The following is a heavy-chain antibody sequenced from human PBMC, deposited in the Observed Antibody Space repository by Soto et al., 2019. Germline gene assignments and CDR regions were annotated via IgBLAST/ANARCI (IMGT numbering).Heavy chain of an antibody. J-gene: IGHJ5*02. CDR1: GYTFTSYD. CDR3: ARSDGDNLNWFDP. D-gene: IGHD1-1*01. V-gene: IGHV1-8*01. CDR2: MNPNSANT. Sequence: QVQLVQSGAEVKKPGASVKVSCKASGYTFTSYDINWVRQATGQGLEWMGWMNPNSANTGYAQKFQGRLTMTRNTSISTAYMELSSLRSEDTAVYYFARSDGDNLNWFDPWGQGTLVTVSS.